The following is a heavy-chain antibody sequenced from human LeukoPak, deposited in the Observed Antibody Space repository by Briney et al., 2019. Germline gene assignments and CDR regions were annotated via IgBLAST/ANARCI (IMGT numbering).Heavy chain of an antibody. CDR2: IDPSDSYT. CDR3: ARRDGYSPYYFDY. D-gene: IGHD5-24*01. CDR1: GYSFTSYW. V-gene: IGHV5-10-1*01. Sequence: GESLKISCKGSGYSFTSYWISWVRQMPGKGLEWMGRIDPSDSYTNYSPSFQGHVTISADKSISTAYLQWSSLKASDTAVYYCARRDGYSPYYFDYWGQGTLVTVSS. J-gene: IGHJ4*02.